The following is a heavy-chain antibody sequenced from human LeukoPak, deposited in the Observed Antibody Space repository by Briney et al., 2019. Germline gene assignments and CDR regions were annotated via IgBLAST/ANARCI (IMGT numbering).Heavy chain of an antibody. CDR1: GFTFSSYA. J-gene: IGHJ4*02. D-gene: IGHD2-15*01. V-gene: IGHV3-23*01. Sequence: GGSLRLSCAAAGFTFSSYAMSWVRQAPGKGLEWVSAISGSGGSTYYADSVKGRFTISRDNSKNTLYLQMNSLRAEDTAVYYCAKALNRGYSPFDYWGQGTLVTVSS. CDR2: ISGSGGST. CDR3: AKALNRGYSPFDY.